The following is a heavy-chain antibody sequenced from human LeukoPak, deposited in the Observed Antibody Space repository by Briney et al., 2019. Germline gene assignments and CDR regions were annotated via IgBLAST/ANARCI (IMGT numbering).Heavy chain of an antibody. J-gene: IGHJ4*02. CDR3: AKLAGYCSSRSCWYFDC. V-gene: IGHV3-23*01. CDR1: GFTFSSYA. D-gene: IGHD2-2*01. Sequence: GASLRLSCAAAGFTFSSYAMSWVRQAPGKGLELVSTIIGSVGSTDYADSVKGRFTISRDNSRNTLYLPMIRLSAEDTAVYYCAKLAGYCSSRSCWYFDCWGQGTLVTVSS. CDR2: IIGSVGST.